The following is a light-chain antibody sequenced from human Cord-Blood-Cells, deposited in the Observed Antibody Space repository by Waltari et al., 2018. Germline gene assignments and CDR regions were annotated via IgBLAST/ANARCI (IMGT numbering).Light chain of an antibody. CDR1: ALPKQY. J-gene: IGLJ3*02. CDR2: KDS. Sequence: SYELTQPPSVSASPGQTARLTCSGDALPKQYAYWYQQKPGQAPVLVIYKDSERPSGIPERFSGSSSGTTVTLTISGVQAEDEADYYCQSADSSGTYEVFGGGTKLTVL. CDR3: QSADSSGTYEV. V-gene: IGLV3-25*03.